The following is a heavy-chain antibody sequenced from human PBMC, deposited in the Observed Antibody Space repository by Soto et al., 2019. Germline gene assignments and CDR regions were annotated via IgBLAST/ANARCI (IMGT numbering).Heavy chain of an antibody. J-gene: IGHJ4*02. V-gene: IGHV3-53*01. CDR2: IYSGDTT. Sequence: EVQLVESGGGLIQPGGSLRLSCAVSGFTVRANYMSWVRQAPGKGLEWVSVIYSGDTTYYADSVKGRFIISRDISKNILYLQMNILRAEDTAVYYCHGYSYWGQGTLVTVSS. CDR1: GFTVRANY. D-gene: IGHD5-18*01. CDR3: HGYSY.